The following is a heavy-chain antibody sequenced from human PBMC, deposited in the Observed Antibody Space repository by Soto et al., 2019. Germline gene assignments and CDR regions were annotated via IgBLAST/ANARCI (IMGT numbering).Heavy chain of an antibody. D-gene: IGHD6-13*01. V-gene: IGHV3-23*01. J-gene: IGHJ5*02. CDR3: AKAYSNSWPNDWFDP. CDR1: GFTFSSYA. CDR2: ITGSGAGS. Sequence: PGGSLRLSCAASGFTFSSYAMNWVRQAPGKGLEWVSGITGSGAGSYYSDTVKGRFTISRDNSKNTLYLQMNSLRAEDTAVYYCAKAYSNSWPNDWFDP.